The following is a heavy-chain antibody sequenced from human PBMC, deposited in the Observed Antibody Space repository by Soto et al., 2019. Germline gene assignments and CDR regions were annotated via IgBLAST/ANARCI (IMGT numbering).Heavy chain of an antibody. V-gene: IGHV3-30*18. D-gene: IGHD3-16*02. CDR1: GFTFSSYG. Sequence: QVQLVESGGGVVQPGRSLRLSCAASGFTFSSYGMHWVRQAPGKGLEWVAVISYDGSNKYYADSVKGRFTISRDNSKNTLYLQMNSLRAEDTAVYYCAKGELHLGELLLHYWGQGTLVTVSS. J-gene: IGHJ4*02. CDR3: AKGELHLGELLLHY. CDR2: ISYDGSNK.